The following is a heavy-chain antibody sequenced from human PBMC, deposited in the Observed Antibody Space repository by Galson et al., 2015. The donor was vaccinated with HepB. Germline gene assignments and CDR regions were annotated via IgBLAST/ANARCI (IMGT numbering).Heavy chain of an antibody. V-gene: IGHV3-15*01. CDR2: IKRESDGGTT. J-gene: IGHJ4*02. CDR1: GFTFNNAW. Sequence: SLRLSCAASGFTFNNAWMHWVRQAPGKGLQWVARIKRESDGGTTDYAAPVKGRFTISRDDSKNALHLQMNSLKTEDTALYYCSTDFYGAINYWGQGTLVTVSS. CDR3: STDFYGAINY. D-gene: IGHD4-17*01.